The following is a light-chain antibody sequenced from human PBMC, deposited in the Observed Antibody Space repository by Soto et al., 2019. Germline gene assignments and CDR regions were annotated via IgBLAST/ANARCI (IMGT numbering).Light chain of an antibody. CDR3: QQYSTYCT. CDR2: KAS. Sequence: DIQMTQSPSTLSASVGDRVTITCRASQSISSWLAWYQQKPGKAPRLLIYKASTLESGVPSRFSGGGSGTDFTLTISSLQPDDFATYYCQQYSTYCTFGQGTKVDIK. V-gene: IGKV1-5*03. CDR1: QSISSW. J-gene: IGKJ1*01.